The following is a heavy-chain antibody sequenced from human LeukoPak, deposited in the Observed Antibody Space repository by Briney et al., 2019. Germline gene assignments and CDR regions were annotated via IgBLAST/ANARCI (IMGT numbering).Heavy chain of an antibody. CDR2: IIPIFGTA. CDR3: WGGGWKKPFDY. CDR1: GGTFSSYA. V-gene: IGHV1-69*13. D-gene: IGHD2-21*01. Sequence: SVKVSCKASGGTFSSYAISWVRQAPGQGLEWMGGIIPIFGTASYAQKFQGRVTITADESTSTAYMELSSLRSEDTAVYYCWGGGWKKPFDYWGQGTLVTVSS. J-gene: IGHJ4*02.